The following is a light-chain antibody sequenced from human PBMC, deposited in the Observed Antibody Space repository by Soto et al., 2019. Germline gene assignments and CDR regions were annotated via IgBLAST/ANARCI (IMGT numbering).Light chain of an antibody. CDR3: QQYDSFSVT. CDR1: QSLVQSDGIAY. V-gene: IGKV2-30*02. J-gene: IGKJ1*01. CDR2: AAS. Sequence: VLMTQSPLSLPATLGQPASISCRSNQSLVQSDGIAYFSWYQQKPGTAPKFLIYAASSLHSGVPSRFSGSGSGTDFTLTISSLQPEDFATYYCQQYDSFSVTFGQGTKVDIK.